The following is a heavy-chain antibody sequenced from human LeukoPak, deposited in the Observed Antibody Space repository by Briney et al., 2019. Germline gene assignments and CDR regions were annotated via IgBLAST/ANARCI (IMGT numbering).Heavy chain of an antibody. CDR3: ARVRGYSGSYIFWFDP. J-gene: IGHJ5*02. D-gene: IGHD1-26*01. V-gene: IGHV5-10-1*01. Sequence: GESLKISCKGSGYGFTSYWISWVRQMPGKGPEWMGRIDPSDSYTNYSPSFQGHVTISADKSISTAYLQWSSLKASDTAMYYCARVRGYSGSYIFWFDPWGQGTLVTVSS. CDR2: IDPSDSYT. CDR1: GYGFTSYW.